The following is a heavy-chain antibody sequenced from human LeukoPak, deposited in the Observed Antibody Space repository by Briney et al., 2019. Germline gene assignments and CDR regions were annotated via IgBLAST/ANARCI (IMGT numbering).Heavy chain of an antibody. CDR3: ASGRGYCSSASCYGLYWYFDL. V-gene: IGHV3-21*01. CDR2: ISSSSSYI. J-gene: IGHJ2*01. Sequence: GGSLRLSCAASGFTFSSYSMNWVRQAPGEGLEWVSSISSSSSYIYYADSVKGRFTISRDNAKNSLYLQMNSLRAEDTAVYYCASGRGYCSSASCYGLYWYFDLWGRGTLVTVSS. CDR1: GFTFSSYS. D-gene: IGHD2-2*01.